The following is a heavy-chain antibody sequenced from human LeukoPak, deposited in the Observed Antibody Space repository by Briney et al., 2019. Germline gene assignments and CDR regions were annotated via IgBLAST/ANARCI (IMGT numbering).Heavy chain of an antibody. Sequence: SETLSLTCTVSDGSISSYYWSWIRQPPGKGLEWIGYIYYSGSTNYNPSLKSRVTISVDTSKNQFSLKLSSVTAADTAVYYCARVTASSSWYNDDAFDIWGQGTMVTVSS. D-gene: IGHD6-13*01. CDR1: DGSISSYY. J-gene: IGHJ3*02. CDR2: IYYSGST. CDR3: ARVTASSSWYNDDAFDI. V-gene: IGHV4-59*01.